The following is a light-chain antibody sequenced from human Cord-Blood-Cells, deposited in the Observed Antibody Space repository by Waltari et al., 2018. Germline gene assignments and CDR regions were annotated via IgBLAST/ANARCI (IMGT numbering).Light chain of an antibody. CDR3: CSYAGSSTFV. J-gene: IGLJ1*01. CDR2: EGS. V-gene: IGLV2-23*01. Sequence: QSALTQPASVSGSPGQSITISCTGTSSDVGSYNLVSWYKQHPGKAPKLMIYEGSKRHSGVSNRVSGYKSGNTASLTISGLQAEDKADYYCCSYAGSSTFVFGTGTKVTVL. CDR1: SSDVGSYNL.